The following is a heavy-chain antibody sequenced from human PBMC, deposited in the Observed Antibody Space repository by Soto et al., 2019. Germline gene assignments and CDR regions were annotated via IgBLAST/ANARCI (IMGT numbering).Heavy chain of an antibody. CDR2: IIPVFGTA. CDR1: GCCLSNYG. J-gene: IGHJ6*02. V-gene: IGHV1-69*13. CDR3: ARGDATKIVVTTYYAMDV. D-gene: IGHD4-17*01. Sequence: SVQVPCKPSGCCLSNYGISWVRQDPGQGLEWTGGIIPVFGTANYAQKFQGRVTITADESTNRVYMDVTSLRSEDTAVYYCARGDATKIVVTTYYAMDVWGEGTTVTVSS.